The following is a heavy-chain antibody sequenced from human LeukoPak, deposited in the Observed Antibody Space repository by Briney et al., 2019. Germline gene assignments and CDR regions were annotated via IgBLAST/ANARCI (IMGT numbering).Heavy chain of an antibody. V-gene: IGHV1-69*13. Sequence: SVKVSCEASGDTFTSYAISWVRQAPGQGLEWMGGIIPIFGTTNYAQKFQGRVTITADESTSTAYMELSSLRSEDTAVYYCAKVRTGGHILTGYFYFDYWGQGTLVTVSS. CDR2: IIPIFGTT. CDR3: AKVRTGGHILTGYFYFDY. J-gene: IGHJ4*02. D-gene: IGHD3-9*01. CDR1: GDTFTSYA.